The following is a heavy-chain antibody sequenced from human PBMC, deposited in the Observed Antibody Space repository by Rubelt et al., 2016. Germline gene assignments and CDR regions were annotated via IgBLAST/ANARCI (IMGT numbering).Heavy chain of an antibody. J-gene: IGHJ4*02. CDR1: GGSISSSSYY. V-gene: IGHV4-61*05. Sequence: QLQLQESGPGLVKPSETPSLTCTVSGGSISSSSYYWGWIRQPPGKGLEWIGYIYYSGSTNYNPSLKRRGTISVDTYKNQFSLKLSSVTAADTAVYYCARVGHDSSGYPYYFDYWGQGTLVTVSS. CDR3: ARVGHDSSGYPYYFDY. CDR2: IYYSGST. D-gene: IGHD3-22*01.